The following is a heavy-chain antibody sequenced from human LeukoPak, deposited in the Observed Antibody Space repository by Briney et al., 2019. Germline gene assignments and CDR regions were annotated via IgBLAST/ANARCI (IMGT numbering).Heavy chain of an antibody. CDR1: GFTLSSYW. V-gene: IGHV3-7*01. CDR3: ARGWSGYSYYYYYGMDV. J-gene: IGHJ6*02. D-gene: IGHD3-3*01. Sequence: GGSLRLSCAASGFTLSSYWMSWVRQAPGKGLEWVANIKQDGSEKYYVDSVKGRFTISRDNAKNSLYLQMNSLRAEDTAVYYCARGWSGYSYYYYYGMDVWGQETTVTVSS. CDR2: IKQDGSEK.